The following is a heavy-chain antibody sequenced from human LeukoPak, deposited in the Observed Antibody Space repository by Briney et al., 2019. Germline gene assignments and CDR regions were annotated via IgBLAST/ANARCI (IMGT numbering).Heavy chain of an antibody. Sequence: GASAKVSCKASGGTFSSYAISWVRQAPGQGLEWMGGIIPIFGTANYAQKFQGRVTITADESTSTAYMELSSLRSEDTAVYYCARVGNYYGSGSHPYYYGMDVWGQGTTVTVSS. CDR3: ARVGNYYGSGSHPYYYGMDV. V-gene: IGHV1-69*13. J-gene: IGHJ6*02. CDR2: IIPIFGTA. D-gene: IGHD3-10*01. CDR1: GGTFSSYA.